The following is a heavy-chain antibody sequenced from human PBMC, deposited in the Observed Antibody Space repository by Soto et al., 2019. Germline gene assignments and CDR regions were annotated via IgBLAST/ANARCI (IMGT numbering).Heavy chain of an antibody. CDR3: ARGTLIGSSTRNWFDL. CDR2: IYHNGRT. CDR1: GVPISSYDW. V-gene: IGHV4-4*02. J-gene: IGHJ5*02. Sequence: QVHLEESGPGLVRPSGNLSLTCTVSGVPISSYDWWTWVRQTPGKGMEWIGEIYHNGRTNYNPSLKSRVSLSIDKSKNQFSLNLQSLTAADTAVYYCARGTLIGSSTRNWFDLWGQGAQVTVSS. D-gene: IGHD3-10*01.